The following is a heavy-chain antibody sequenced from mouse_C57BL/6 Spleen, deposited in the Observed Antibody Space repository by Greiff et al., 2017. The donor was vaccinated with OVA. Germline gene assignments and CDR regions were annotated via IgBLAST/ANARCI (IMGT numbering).Heavy chain of an antibody. J-gene: IGHJ4*01. V-gene: IGHV5-6*01. Sequence: EVQLVESGGDLVKPGGSLKLSCAASGFTFSSYGMSWVRQTPDKRLEWVATISSGGSYTYYPDSVKGRFTISRDNAKNTLYLQMSSLKSEDTAMYYCASHYYGSSLYYYAMDYWGQGTSVTVSS. CDR2: ISSGGSYT. CDR3: ASHYYGSSLYYYAMDY. D-gene: IGHD1-1*01. CDR1: GFTFSSYG.